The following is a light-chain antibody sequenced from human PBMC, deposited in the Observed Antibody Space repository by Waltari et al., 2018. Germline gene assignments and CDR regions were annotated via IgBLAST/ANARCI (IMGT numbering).Light chain of an antibody. J-gene: IGKJ2*01. Sequence: AIRMTQSQSSFSASIGDRVTITCRASQGVSSSLAWYQQKPGKAPKLLIFATSTLQSGVPSRFSGSGSGTEFTLTVSCLQSEDFATYYCQQYYSYPYTFGQGTKLEIK. V-gene: IGKV1-8*01. CDR3: QQYYSYPYT. CDR2: ATS. CDR1: QGVSSS.